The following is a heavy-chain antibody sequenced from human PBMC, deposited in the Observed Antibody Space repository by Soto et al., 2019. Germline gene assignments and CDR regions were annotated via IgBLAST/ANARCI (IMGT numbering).Heavy chain of an antibody. D-gene: IGHD3-22*01. J-gene: IGHJ6*02. Sequence: GSLRLSCAASGFTFSSYAMSRVRQAPGKGLERVSAISGSGGSTYYADSVKGRFTISRDNSKNTLYLQMNSLRAEDTAVYYCAKDWHYYDSSGYYYYYGMDVWGQGTTVTVSS. CDR2: ISGSGGST. CDR3: AKDWHYYDSSGYYYYYGMDV. CDR1: GFTFSSYA. V-gene: IGHV3-23*01.